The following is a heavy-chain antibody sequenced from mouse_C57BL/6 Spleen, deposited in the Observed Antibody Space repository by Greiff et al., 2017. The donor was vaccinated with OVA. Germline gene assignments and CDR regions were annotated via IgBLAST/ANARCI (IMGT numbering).Heavy chain of an antibody. Sequence: EVKLEESGPGLVKPSQSLSLTCSVTGYSITSGYYWNWIRQFPGNKLEWMGYISYDGSNNYNPSLKNRISITRDTSKNQFFLKLNSVTTEDTATYYCARGDYGSSYEGFAYWGQGTLVTVSA. J-gene: IGHJ3*01. D-gene: IGHD1-1*01. CDR1: GYSITSGYY. V-gene: IGHV3-6*01. CDR3: ARGDYGSSYEGFAY. CDR2: ISYDGSN.